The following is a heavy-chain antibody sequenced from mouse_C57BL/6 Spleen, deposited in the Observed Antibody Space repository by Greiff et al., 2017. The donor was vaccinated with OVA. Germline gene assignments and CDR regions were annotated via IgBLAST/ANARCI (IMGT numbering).Heavy chain of an antibody. Sequence: EVHLVESGGGLVKPGGSLKLSCAASGFTFSSYTMSWVRQTPEKRLEWVATISGGGGNTYYPDSVKGRFTISRDNAKNTLYLEMSSLRSEDTALYYCARHLSYWGQGTLVTVSA. J-gene: IGHJ3*01. CDR3: ARHLSY. V-gene: IGHV5-9*01. D-gene: IGHD6-2*01. CDR2: ISGGGGNT. CDR1: GFTFSSYT.